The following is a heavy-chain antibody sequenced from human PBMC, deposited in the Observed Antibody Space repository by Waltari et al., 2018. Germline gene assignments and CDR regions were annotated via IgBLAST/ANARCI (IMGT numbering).Heavy chain of an antibody. CDR1: GGTFSSYT. Sequence: QVQLVQSGAEVKKPGSSVKVSCKASGGTFSSYTISWVRQAPGQGLEWMGRIIPILGIANYAQKFQGRVTITADKSTSTAYMELSSLRSEDTAVYYCARLRFLEWFFDYWGQGTLVTVSS. J-gene: IGHJ4*02. D-gene: IGHD3-3*01. V-gene: IGHV1-69*02. CDR2: IIPILGIA. CDR3: ARLRFLEWFFDY.